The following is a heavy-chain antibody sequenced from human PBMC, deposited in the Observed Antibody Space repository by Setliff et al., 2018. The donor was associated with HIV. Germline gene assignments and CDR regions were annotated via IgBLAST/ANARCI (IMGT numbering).Heavy chain of an antibody. J-gene: IGHJ6*03. Sequence: PGGSLRLSCAASGFAFSTYAMSWVRQAPGKGLEWVSAISDSGGGTYYADSVKGRFTVSRDNSKNTLYLQMNSLRAEDTAVYYCAKGSGKITIYYYYMDVWGKGTTVTVSS. CDR1: GFAFSTYA. CDR2: ISDSGGGT. V-gene: IGHV3-23*01. CDR3: AKGSGKITIYYYYMDV. D-gene: IGHD3-3*01.